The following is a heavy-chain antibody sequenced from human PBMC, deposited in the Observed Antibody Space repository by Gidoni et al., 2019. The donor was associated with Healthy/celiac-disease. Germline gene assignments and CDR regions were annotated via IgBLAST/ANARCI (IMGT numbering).Heavy chain of an antibody. D-gene: IGHD3-10*01. CDR2: IDWDDDK. CDR3: ARGILATMVRGVPNWFDP. J-gene: IGHJ5*02. V-gene: IGHV2-70*15. CDR1: GFSLSTSGMC. Sequence: QVTLRESGPALVKPTQTLTLTCTFSGFSLSTSGMCVSWIRQPPGKALEWLARIDWDDDKYYSTSLKTRLTISKDTSKNQVVLTMTNMDPVDTATYYCARGILATMVRGVPNWFDPWGQGTLVTVSS.